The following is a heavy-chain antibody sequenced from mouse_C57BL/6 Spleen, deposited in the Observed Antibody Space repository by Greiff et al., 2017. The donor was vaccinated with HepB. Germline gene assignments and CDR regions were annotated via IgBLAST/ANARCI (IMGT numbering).Heavy chain of an antibody. J-gene: IGHJ2*01. CDR1: GYTFTSYW. V-gene: IGHV1-72*01. CDR3: ARSDDTTVVVHFDY. CDR2: IDPNSGGT. Sequence: VQLQQPGAELVKPGASVKLSCKASGYTFTSYWMHWVKQRPGRGLEWIGRIDPNSGGTKYNEKFKSKATLTVDKPSSTAYMQLSSLTSEESAVYYCARSDDTTVVVHFDYWGQGTTLTVSS. D-gene: IGHD1-1*01.